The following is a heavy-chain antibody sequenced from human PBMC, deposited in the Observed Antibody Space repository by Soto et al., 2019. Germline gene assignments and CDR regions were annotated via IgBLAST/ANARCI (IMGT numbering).Heavy chain of an antibody. J-gene: IGHJ6*03. CDR3: ACYLGEVVVAAHGEYYYYYMDV. CDR2: MNPNSGNT. D-gene: IGHD2-15*01. Sequence: ASVKVSCKASGYTFTSYDINWVRQATGQGLEWMGWMNPNSGNTGYAQKFQGRVTMTRNTSISTAYMELSSLRSEDTAMYYCACYLGEVVVAAHGEYYYYYMDVWGKGTTVTVSS. CDR1: GYTFTSYD. V-gene: IGHV1-8*01.